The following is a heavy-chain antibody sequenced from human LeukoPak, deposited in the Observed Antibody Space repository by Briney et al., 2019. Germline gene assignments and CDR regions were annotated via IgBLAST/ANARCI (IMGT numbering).Heavy chain of an antibody. V-gene: IGHV1-2*02. CDR3: ARGITMVRGVPAYGMDV. Sequence: ASVKVSCKASGYTFTGYYMHWVRQAPGQGLEWMGWINPNSGGTNYARKFQGRVTMTRDTSISTAYMELSRLRSDDTAVYYCARGITMVRGVPAYGMDVWGQGTTVTVSS. CDR1: GYTFTGYY. J-gene: IGHJ6*02. D-gene: IGHD3-10*01. CDR2: INPNSGGT.